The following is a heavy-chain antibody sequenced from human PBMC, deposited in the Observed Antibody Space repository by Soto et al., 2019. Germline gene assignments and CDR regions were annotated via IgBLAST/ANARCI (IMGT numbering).Heavy chain of an antibody. CDR3: ARGGSGSYYDY. V-gene: IGHV3-23*01. CDR1: EFTFSSYA. J-gene: IGHJ4*02. D-gene: IGHD1-26*01. CDR2: ISGSGGST. Sequence: GGSLRLSCAASEFTFSSYAMRWVRQAPGKGLEWVSAISGSGGSTYYADSVKGRFTISRDNSKNTLYLQMNSLRAEDTAVYYCARGGSGSYYDYWGQGTLVTVSS.